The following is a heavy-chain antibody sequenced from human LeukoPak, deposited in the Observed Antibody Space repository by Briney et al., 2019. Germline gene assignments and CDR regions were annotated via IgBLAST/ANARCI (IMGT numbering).Heavy chain of an antibody. CDR3: ARVSPANAVFDY. CDR1: GFTFSSYAM. J-gene: IGHJ4*02. V-gene: IGHV4-4*02. Sequence: GSLRLSCAASGFTFSSYAMSWVRQAPGKGLEWIGEIYHSGSTNYNPSLKSRVTISVDKSKNQFSLKLSSVTAADTAVYYCARVSPANAVFDYWGQGTLVTVSS. CDR2: IYHSGST. D-gene: IGHD2-2*01.